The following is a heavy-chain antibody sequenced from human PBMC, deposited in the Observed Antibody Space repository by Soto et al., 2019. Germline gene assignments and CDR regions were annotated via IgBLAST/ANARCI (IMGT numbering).Heavy chain of an antibody. CDR3: ARDGYDGSGSPYPAY. D-gene: IGHD3-10*01. CDR2: VYYLGST. Sequence: ESGPGQVKPSETLSLTCSVSGGSMSAFFWSWIRQSPERGLEWIGYVYYLGSTDYNPSLKSRVTISVDTSKRQFSLRLSSVTAADAAIYYCARDGYDGSGSPYPAYWGPGTQVTVSS. V-gene: IGHV4-59*01. J-gene: IGHJ4*02. CDR1: GGSMSAFF.